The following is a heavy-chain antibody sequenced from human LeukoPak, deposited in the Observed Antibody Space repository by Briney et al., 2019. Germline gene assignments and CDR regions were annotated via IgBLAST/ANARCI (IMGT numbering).Heavy chain of an antibody. D-gene: IGHD6-13*01. V-gene: IGHV3-30-3*01. J-gene: IGHJ5*02. CDR2: ISYDGSNK. CDR1: GFTFSSYA. CDR3: AKDRYSSSWFNWFDP. Sequence: PGGSLRLSCAASGFTFSSYAMHWVRQAPGKGLEWVAVISYDGSNKYYADSVKGRFTISRDNSKNTLYLQMNSLRAEDTAVYYCAKDRYSSSWFNWFDPWGQGALVTVSS.